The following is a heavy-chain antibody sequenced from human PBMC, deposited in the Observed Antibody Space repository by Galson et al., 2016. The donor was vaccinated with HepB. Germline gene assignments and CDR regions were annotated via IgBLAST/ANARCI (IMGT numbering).Heavy chain of an antibody. CDR2: ISWNSGSI. J-gene: IGHJ3*02. V-gene: IGHV3-9*01. CDR3: SKDMRSSGSYPGAFDI. Sequence: SLRLSCAASGFTFDDYAMHWVRQAPGKGLEWVSGISWNSGSIGYADSVKGRFTISRDNAKNSLYLQMNSLRAEDTALYYCSKDMRSSGSYPGAFDIWGQGTMVTVSS. D-gene: IGHD3-22*01. CDR1: GFTFDDYA.